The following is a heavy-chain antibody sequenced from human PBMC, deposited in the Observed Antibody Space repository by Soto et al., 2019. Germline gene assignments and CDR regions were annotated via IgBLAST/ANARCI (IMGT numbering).Heavy chain of an antibody. CDR3: AASSGWYFASG. D-gene: IGHD6-19*01. Sequence: PSETLSLTCTVSGGSINSDSYYWGWIRQPPGKGLEWIGTIYYSGSTYYNPSLKSRVTISVDTSKKQVSLKLSSVTAADTAVYYCAASSGWYFASGWGQGTLVTVSS. CDR2: IYYSGST. V-gene: IGHV4-39*01. J-gene: IGHJ4*02. CDR1: GGSINSDSYY.